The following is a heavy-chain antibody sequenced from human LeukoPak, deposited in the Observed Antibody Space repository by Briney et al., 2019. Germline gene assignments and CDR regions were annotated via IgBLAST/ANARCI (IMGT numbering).Heavy chain of an antibody. Sequence: GGSLRLSCAASGLTFNKSWMHWVRQGPGKGLEWVSRINNDGSGTSYAGSVKGRFTISRDNAKNTLYLQMNSLRADDTAVYFCARVSGLGINEYLLHWGQGALVTVSS. CDR1: GLTFNKSW. CDR3: ARVSGLGINEYLLH. D-gene: IGHD3-16*01. CDR2: INNDGSGT. J-gene: IGHJ1*01. V-gene: IGHV3-74*01.